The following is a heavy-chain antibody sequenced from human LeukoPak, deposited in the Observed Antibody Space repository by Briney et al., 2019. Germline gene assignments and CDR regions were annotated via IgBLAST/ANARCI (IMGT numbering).Heavy chain of an antibody. J-gene: IGHJ5*02. CDR1: GYSFTSYW. D-gene: IGHD5-18*01. Sequence: GESLKISCKGSGYSFTSYWIGWVRQTPGKGLEWMGVIYPGDSRTRDNPSFEGQGTISADKSINTAYLQWSSLKASDTAMYYCACREFYSPWPGPWGQGTLVTVSS. V-gene: IGHV5-51*01. CDR3: ACREFYSPWPGP. CDR2: IYPGDSRT.